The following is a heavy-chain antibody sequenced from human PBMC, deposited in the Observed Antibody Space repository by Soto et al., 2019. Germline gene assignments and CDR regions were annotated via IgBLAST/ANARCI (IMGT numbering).Heavy chain of an antibody. J-gene: IGHJ2*01. CDR3: ARGGNPPNVDIVATIWWYFDL. CDR2: MNPNSGNT. Sequence: ASVKVSCKASGYTFTSYDINWVRQATGQGLEWMGWMNPNSGNTGYAQKFQGRVTMTRNTSISTAYMELSSLRSEDTAVYYCARGGNPPNVDIVATIWWYFDLWGRGTLVTVS. V-gene: IGHV1-8*01. CDR1: GYTFTSYD. D-gene: IGHD5-12*01.